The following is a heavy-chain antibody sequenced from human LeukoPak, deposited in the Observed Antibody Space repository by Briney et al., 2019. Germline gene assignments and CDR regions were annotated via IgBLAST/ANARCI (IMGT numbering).Heavy chain of an antibody. CDR2: IIPIFSTA. CDR3: GRKAGDCGGGSCYSIDY. V-gene: IGHV1-69*05. Sequence: ASVKVSCKAFGGSFSSEAISWVRQAPGQGLEWRGGIIPIFSTANYAQKFQGRVTITTDESTSTAYMEVSSLRSEDTAVYYCGRKAGDCGGGSCYSIDYWGQGTLVTVSS. CDR1: GGSFSSEA. D-gene: IGHD2-15*01. J-gene: IGHJ4*02.